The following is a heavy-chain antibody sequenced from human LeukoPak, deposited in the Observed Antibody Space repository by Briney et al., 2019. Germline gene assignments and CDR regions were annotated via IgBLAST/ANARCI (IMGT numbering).Heavy chain of an antibody. CDR3: AKDRGPQWWGSFDY. J-gene: IGHJ4*02. CDR1: GYTFTGYY. D-gene: IGHD3-16*01. CDR2: INPNSGGT. Sequence: ASVKVSCKASGYTFTGYYMHWVRQAPGQGLEWMGWINPNSGGTNYAQKFQGRVTMTRDTSISTAYMELNRLTSDDTAVYYCAKDRGPQWWGSFDYWGQGTLVTVSS. V-gene: IGHV1-2*02.